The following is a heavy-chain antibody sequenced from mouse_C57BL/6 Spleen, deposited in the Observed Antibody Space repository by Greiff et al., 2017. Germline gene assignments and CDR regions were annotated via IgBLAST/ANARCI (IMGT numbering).Heavy chain of an antibody. CDR1: GFTFSDYY. J-gene: IGHJ4*01. CDR2: INYDGSST. V-gene: IGHV5-16*01. D-gene: IGHD2-3*01. CDR3: ARFLYDGYYVSYYYAMDY. Sequence: EVKLMESEGGLVQPGSSMKLSCTASGFTFSDYYMAWVRQVPEKGLEWVANINYDGSSTYYLDSLKSRFIISRDNAKNILYLQMSSLKSEDTATYYCARFLYDGYYVSYYYAMDYWGQGTSVTVSS.